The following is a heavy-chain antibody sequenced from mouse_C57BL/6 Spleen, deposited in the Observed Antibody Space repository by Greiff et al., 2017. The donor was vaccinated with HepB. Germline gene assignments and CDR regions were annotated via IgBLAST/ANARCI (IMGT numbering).Heavy chain of an antibody. Sequence: QVQLQQPGAELVMPGASVKLSCKASGYTFTSYWMHWVKQRPGQGLEWIGEIDPSDSYTNYNQKFKGKSTLTVDKSSSTAYMQLSSLTSEDSAVYYCARRYSNYVAMDYWGQGTSVTVSS. D-gene: IGHD2-5*01. CDR2: IDPSDSYT. CDR1: GYTFTSYW. V-gene: IGHV1-69*01. J-gene: IGHJ4*01. CDR3: ARRYSNYVAMDY.